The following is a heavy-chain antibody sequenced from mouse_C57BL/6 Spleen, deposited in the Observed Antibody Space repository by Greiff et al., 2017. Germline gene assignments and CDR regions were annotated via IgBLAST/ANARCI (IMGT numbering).Heavy chain of an antibody. Sequence: EVKLLESGGGLVKPGGSLKLSCAASGFTFSSYAMSWVRQTPEKRLEWVATISDGGSYTYYPDNVKGRFTISRDNAKNNLYLQMSQLKSEDTAMYYCARRGDGYYDYAMDYWGQGTSVTVSS. J-gene: IGHJ4*01. CDR1: GFTFSSYA. V-gene: IGHV5-4*03. D-gene: IGHD2-3*01. CDR2: ISDGGSYT. CDR3: ARRGDGYYDYAMDY.